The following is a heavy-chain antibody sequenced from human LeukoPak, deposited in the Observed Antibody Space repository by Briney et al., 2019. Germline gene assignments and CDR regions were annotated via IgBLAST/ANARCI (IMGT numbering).Heavy chain of an antibody. CDR1: GFTFSSYG. CDR3: AKEAASSTLVRGVTYYYYYGMDV. CDR2: ISGSGGDT. J-gene: IGHJ6*02. D-gene: IGHD3-10*01. Sequence: PGRSLRLSCAASGFTFSSYGMHWVRQTPGKGLEWVSAISGSGGDTYYADSVKGRFTISRDNSKSTLYLQMNSLRVEDTAVYYCAKEAASSTLVRGVTYYYYYGMDVWGQGTAVTVSS. V-gene: IGHV3-23*01.